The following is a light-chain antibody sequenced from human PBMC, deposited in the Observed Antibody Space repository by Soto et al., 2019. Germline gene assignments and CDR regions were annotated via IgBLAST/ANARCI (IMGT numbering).Light chain of an antibody. CDR2: DAS. J-gene: IGKJ1*01. CDR3: HQHNNWWT. V-gene: IGKV1-5*01. Sequence: DFQMIQPPSILSRSVGQRVTITCRASQSISSWLAWYQHKPGKAPKLLIYDASSLESGVPSRFSGSGSGTDFTLTITSLKSEDFGVYYCHQHNNWWTFGQGTKVDIK. CDR1: QSISSW.